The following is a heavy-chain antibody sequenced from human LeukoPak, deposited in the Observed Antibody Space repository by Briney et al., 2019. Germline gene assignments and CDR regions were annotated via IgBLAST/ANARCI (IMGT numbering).Heavy chain of an antibody. J-gene: IGHJ5*02. D-gene: IGHD1-26*01. CDR1: GGSFSGYY. CDR3: ARDLGGSYSSETWFDP. CDR2: INHSGST. V-gene: IGHV4-34*01. Sequence: SETLSLTCAVYGGSFSGYYWTWIRQPPGKGLEWIGEINHSGSTNCNPSLESRVTISVDTSKNQFSLKLSSVTAADTAVYYCARDLGGSYSSETWFDPWGQGTLVTVSS.